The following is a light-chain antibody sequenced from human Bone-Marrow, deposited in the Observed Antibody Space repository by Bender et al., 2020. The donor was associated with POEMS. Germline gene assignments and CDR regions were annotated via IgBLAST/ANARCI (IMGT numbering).Light chain of an antibody. CDR1: ALANLY. Sequence: SYDLTQPPSVSVSPGQTATITCSGEALANLYAYWYQQKPGQAPVMLIYKDSQRPSGIPERFSGSSSGTTVTLTISGVQAEDGADYYCQSSDSSGRMVVFGGGTKLTVL. V-gene: IGLV3-25*03. CDR2: KDS. J-gene: IGLJ3*02. CDR3: QSSDSSGRMVV.